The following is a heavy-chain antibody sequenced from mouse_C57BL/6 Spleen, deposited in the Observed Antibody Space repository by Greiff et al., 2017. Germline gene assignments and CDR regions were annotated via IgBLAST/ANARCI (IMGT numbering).Heavy chain of an antibody. V-gene: IGHV1-55*01. D-gene: IGHD1-1*01. Sequence: QVQLQQPGAELVKPGASVKMSCKASGYTFTSYWITWVKQRPGQGLEWIGDIYPGSGSTNYNEKFQSKATLTVATSSSTDYKQLSILTSDDSAVYYCARDRPWGSSSFYYFDYWGQGTTLTVSS. CDR2: IYPGSGST. J-gene: IGHJ2*01. CDR1: GYTFTSYW. CDR3: ARDRPWGSSSFYYFDY.